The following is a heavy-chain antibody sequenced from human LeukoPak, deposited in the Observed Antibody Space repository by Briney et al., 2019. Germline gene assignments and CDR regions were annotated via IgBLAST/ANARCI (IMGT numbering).Heavy chain of an antibody. CDR3: AREFRSYGRYYFDY. V-gene: IGHV3-53*01. J-gene: IGHJ4*02. Sequence: PGGSLRLSCAASGFTVSSNYMNRVRQAPGKGLEWVSIIYSGGSTYYADSMKGRFTISRDNSKNTLYLQMNSLRAEDTAVYYCAREFRSYGRYYFDYWGQGTLVTVSS. D-gene: IGHD1-26*01. CDR1: GFTVSSNY. CDR2: IYSGGST.